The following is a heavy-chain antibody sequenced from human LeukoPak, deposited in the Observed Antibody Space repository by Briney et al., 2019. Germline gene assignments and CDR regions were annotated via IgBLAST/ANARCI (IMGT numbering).Heavy chain of an antibody. V-gene: IGHV4-59*12. CDR2: IHYSGST. D-gene: IGHD6-13*01. CDR3: ARFSQGSWYFGH. Sequence: SETLSLTCTVSGGSISSDYWSWIRQPPGKGLEWIGYIHYSGSTNYNPSLKSRVTISVDTSKNQFSLKLSSVTAADTAVYYCARFSQGSWYFGHWGQGTLVTVSS. J-gene: IGHJ1*01. CDR1: GGSISSDY.